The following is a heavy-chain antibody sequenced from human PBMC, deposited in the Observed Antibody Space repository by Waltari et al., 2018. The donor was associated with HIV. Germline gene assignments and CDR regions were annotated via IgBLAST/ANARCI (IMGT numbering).Heavy chain of an antibody. J-gene: IGHJ6*02. CDR3: ARALRYSDWSQNSYGLDV. Sequence: QLQLQQWGARLVKASETLSLTCAVNGGSFSDYYWTWVRQPAGKGLEWIGQINHRGRSNYHPSLEGRLSMSVDTSKNQVSLTLNSVTAADTGVYYCARALRYSDWSQNSYGLDVWGQGTPVTVSS. CDR2: INHRGRS. D-gene: IGHD3-9*01. CDR1: GGSFSDYY. V-gene: IGHV4-34*01.